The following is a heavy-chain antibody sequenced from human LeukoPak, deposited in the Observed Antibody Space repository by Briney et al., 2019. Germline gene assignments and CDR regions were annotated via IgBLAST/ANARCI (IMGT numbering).Heavy chain of an antibody. J-gene: IGHJ3*02. V-gene: IGHV3-30-3*01. Sequence: GGSLRLSCAASGFTFSSYAMHWVRQAPGKGLEWVAVISYDGSNKYYADSVKGRFTISRDNAKNSLYLQMNSLRAEDTAVYYCARGPLTYYDFWSGPGDAFDIWGQGTMVTVSS. CDR3: ARGPLTYYDFWSGPGDAFDI. CDR2: ISYDGSNK. CDR1: GFTFSSYA. D-gene: IGHD3-3*01.